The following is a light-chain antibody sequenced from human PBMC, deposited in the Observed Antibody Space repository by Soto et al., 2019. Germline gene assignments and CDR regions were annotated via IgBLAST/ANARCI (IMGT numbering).Light chain of an antibody. CDR1: QGIRNY. CDR3: QRYDRAPRT. Sequence: DIQMTQSPSSLSASVGDRVTITCRASQGIRNYLAWYQQKPGKVPKLLIYAASTLQSGVPSRFSGSGSGTDFTLTISSLQPEDVATYYCQRYDRAPRTFGQGTKVEI. CDR2: AAS. J-gene: IGKJ1*01. V-gene: IGKV1-27*01.